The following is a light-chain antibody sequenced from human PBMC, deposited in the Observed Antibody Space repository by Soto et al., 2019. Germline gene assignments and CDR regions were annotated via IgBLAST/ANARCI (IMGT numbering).Light chain of an antibody. CDR2: GVS. V-gene: IGKV3-15*01. J-gene: IGKJ4*01. Sequence: EIVMTQSPATLSLSPGERATLSCRASHSVSSNLAWYQQKPGQAPRLLIYGVSARASGIPARFSGSGSGTEFTITISSLQSEDLAVYYCHQYNNWPLTFGGGTKVEIK. CDR3: HQYNNWPLT. CDR1: HSVSSN.